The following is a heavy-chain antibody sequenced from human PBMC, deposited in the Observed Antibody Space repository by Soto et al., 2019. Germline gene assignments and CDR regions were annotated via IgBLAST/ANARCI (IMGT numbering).Heavy chain of an antibody. V-gene: IGHV4-39*01. Sequence: SETLSLTCTVSDGSIDSIAYSWGWIRQPPGKGLEWIGSINYSGSTYYSPSPKSRVTISIDTSRNQFSLRLSSVTAADTAVYYRARRDSGGDYYSWYYWGQGTLVTV. D-gene: IGHD2-21*02. J-gene: IGHJ4*02. CDR2: INYSGST. CDR3: ARRDSGGDYYSWYY. CDR1: DGSIDSIAYS.